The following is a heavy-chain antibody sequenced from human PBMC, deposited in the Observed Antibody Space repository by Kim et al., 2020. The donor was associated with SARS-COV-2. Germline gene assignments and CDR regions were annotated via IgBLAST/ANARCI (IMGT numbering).Heavy chain of an antibody. Sequence: DSVKGRFTISRDTAKNSLYMQMNGLRAEDTAVYYCASHGDFYYYYGMDVWSQGTTVTVSS. CDR3: ASHGDFYYYYGMDV. D-gene: IGHD2-8*01. J-gene: IGHJ6*02. V-gene: IGHV3-48*03.